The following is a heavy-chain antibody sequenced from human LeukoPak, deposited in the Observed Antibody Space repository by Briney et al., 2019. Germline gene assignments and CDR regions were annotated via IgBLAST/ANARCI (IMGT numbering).Heavy chain of an antibody. V-gene: IGHV4-59*01. CDR3: AREGYYYDSSGYTDAFDI. D-gene: IGHD3-22*01. Sequence: TSETLSLTCTVSGGSISSYYWSWIRQPPGKGLEWIGYIYYSGSTNYNPSLKSRVTISVDTSKNQFSLKLSSVTAADTAVYYCAREGYYYDSSGYTDAFDIWGQGTMVTVSS. J-gene: IGHJ3*02. CDR1: GGSISSYY. CDR2: IYYSGST.